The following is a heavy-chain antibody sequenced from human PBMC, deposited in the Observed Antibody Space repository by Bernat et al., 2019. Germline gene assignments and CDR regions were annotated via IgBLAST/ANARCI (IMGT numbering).Heavy chain of an antibody. D-gene: IGHD2-15*01. CDR3: ARGPPCSGGTCFDY. Sequence: EVQLVESGGGLVQPGGSLRLSCAASGFIFSDHYMDWVRQAPGKGLEWVGRIRNRANSHTTEYAASVKGRFIISRDDSKNSLYLQMNSMKTEDTAEYYCARGPPCSGGTCFDYWGQGTLVTVSS. V-gene: IGHV3-72*01. CDR2: IRNRANSHTT. J-gene: IGHJ4*02. CDR1: GFIFSDHY.